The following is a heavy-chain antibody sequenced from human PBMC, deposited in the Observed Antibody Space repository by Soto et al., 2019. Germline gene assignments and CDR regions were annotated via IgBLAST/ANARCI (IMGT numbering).Heavy chain of an antibody. Sequence: ASVKLSCKASGGTFSSYAISWVRQAPGQGLEWMGGIIPIFGTANYAQKFQGRVTITANESTSTAYMELSSLRSEDTAVYYCARDSVVVPAAIQGYYYYMDVWGKGTTVTVSS. CDR3: ARDSVVVPAAIQGYYYYMDV. J-gene: IGHJ6*03. D-gene: IGHD2-2*02. V-gene: IGHV1-69*13. CDR2: IIPIFGTA. CDR1: GGTFSSYA.